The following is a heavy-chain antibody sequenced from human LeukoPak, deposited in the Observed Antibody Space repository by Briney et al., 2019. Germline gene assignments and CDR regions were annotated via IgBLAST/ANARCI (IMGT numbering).Heavy chain of an antibody. V-gene: IGHV4-34*01. CDR3: ASLTGTTDYYYYYMDV. Sequence: SETLSLTCAVYGGSFTDYYRSWIRQPPGKGLEWIGEINHSGSTNYNPSLKSRVTISVDTSKNQFSLKLSSVTAADTAVYYCASLTGTTDYYYYYMDVWGKGTTVTVSS. CDR2: INHSGST. D-gene: IGHD1-20*01. CDR1: GGSFTDYY. J-gene: IGHJ6*03.